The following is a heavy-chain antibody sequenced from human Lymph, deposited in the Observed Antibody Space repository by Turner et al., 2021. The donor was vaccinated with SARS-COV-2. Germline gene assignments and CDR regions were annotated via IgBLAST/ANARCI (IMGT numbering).Heavy chain of an antibody. Sequence: QVQLVESGGGVVQPGRSLRLSCAASGFTFSTYAIHWVRQAAGKWLEWVAVISYDGSNKYYADSVKGRFTISRDNSKNTLYLQMNSLRAEDTAVYYCARYGSGGYFYYGLDVWGQGTTVTVSS. V-gene: IGHV3-30*04. CDR2: ISYDGSNK. CDR3: ARYGSGGYFYYGLDV. J-gene: IGHJ6*02. CDR1: GFTFSTYA. D-gene: IGHD3-10*01.